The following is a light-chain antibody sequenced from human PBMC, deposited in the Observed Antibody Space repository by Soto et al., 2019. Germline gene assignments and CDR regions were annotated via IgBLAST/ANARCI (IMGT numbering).Light chain of an antibody. CDR2: GAS. J-gene: IGKJ2*01. Sequence: EIVLTQSPGTLSLSPGERAALSCRASQSVSSSSLAWYQQKPGQAPRLLIYGASSRAAGIPDRFXXXXXXXXXXXXISRLEPEDFAVYFCQHYGTSPPYTFGQGTKLEI. CDR1: QSVSSSS. V-gene: IGKV3-20*01. CDR3: QHYGTSPPYT.